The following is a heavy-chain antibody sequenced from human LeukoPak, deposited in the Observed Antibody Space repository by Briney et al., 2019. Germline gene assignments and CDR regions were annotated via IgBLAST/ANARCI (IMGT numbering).Heavy chain of an antibody. D-gene: IGHD1/OR15-1a*01. Sequence: GGSLRLSCAASGFTFSSYWMSWVRQAPGKGLEWVANIKQDGSEKYYVDSVKGRFTISRDNAKNSLYLQMNSLRAEDTAVYYCARDSGTGPDAFDIWGQGTMVTVSS. V-gene: IGHV3-7*01. CDR3: ARDSGTGPDAFDI. J-gene: IGHJ3*02. CDR2: IKQDGSEK. CDR1: GFTFSSYW.